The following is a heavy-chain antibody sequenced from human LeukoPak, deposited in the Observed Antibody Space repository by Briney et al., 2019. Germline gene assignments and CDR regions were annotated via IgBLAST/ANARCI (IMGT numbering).Heavy chain of an antibody. Sequence: ASVKVSCKASGYTFTSYDINWVRQATGQGLEWMGWMNPNSGNTGYAQKFQGRVTITRDTSISTAYMELSSLRSEDTAVYSCARGERDCSSTSCYSPWFDPWGQGTLVTVSS. CDR3: ARGERDCSSTSCYSPWFDP. CDR1: GYTFTSYD. CDR2: MNPNSGNT. J-gene: IGHJ5*02. D-gene: IGHD2-2*01. V-gene: IGHV1-8*03.